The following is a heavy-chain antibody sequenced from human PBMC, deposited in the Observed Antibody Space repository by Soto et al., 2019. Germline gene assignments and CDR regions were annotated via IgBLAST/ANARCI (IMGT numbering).Heavy chain of an antibody. Sequence: DEQLVESGGGLVQSGGSLRLSCEASGFTLKIYKVNWVRQAPGKGLEWISYITSSTRTTYYADSVKGRFTISRDNARKSVYLQMNSLRVEDTAIYYCARGNTSIQGDLSHYNGLDVWGQGTTVTVSS. V-gene: IGHV3-48*03. CDR2: ITSSTRTT. D-gene: IGHD3-10*01. CDR3: ARGNTSIQGDLSHYNGLDV. J-gene: IGHJ6*02. CDR1: GFTLKIYK.